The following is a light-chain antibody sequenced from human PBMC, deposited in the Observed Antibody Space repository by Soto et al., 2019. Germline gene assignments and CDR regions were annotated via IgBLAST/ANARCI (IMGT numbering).Light chain of an antibody. CDR3: QQRTNWPPGT. J-gene: IGKJ1*01. V-gene: IGKV3D-20*02. CDR1: QSVSNNY. CDR2: GAS. Sequence: IVLTQFPSALSVSPGERATLSCRASQSVSNNYLAWYQQKPGQAPRLLIYGASNRATGIPDRFSGSGSGTDFTLTISSLEPEDFAVYYCQQRTNWPPGTFGQGTKVDIK.